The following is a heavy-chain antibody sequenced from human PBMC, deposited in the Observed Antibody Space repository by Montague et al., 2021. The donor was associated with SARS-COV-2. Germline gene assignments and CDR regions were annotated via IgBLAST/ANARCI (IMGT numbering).Heavy chain of an antibody. CDR1: GFSLSTPNVG. Sequence: PVLVKPTKTLTLTCTFSGFSLSTPNVGVGWIRQPPGKALEWVAVIYSNDEKRYSPSLRNRLTITKDTAKNQVVLSLTYVGPVDTATYYCAHLIRYYDIFTGIPFDYWGQGSQVTVSS. J-gene: IGHJ4*02. CDR3: AHLIRYYDIFTGIPFDY. CDR2: IYSNDEK. V-gene: IGHV2-5*01. D-gene: IGHD3-9*01.